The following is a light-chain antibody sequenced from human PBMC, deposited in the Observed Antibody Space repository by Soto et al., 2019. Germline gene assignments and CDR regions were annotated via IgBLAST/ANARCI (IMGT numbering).Light chain of an antibody. CDR2: YDS. V-gene: IGLV3-21*04. Sequence: SYELTQPPSVSVAPGKTARITCGGNNIGSKSVHWYQQKPGQAPVLVIYYDSDRPSGIPERFSGSNSGNTATLTISRVEAWDEADYYCQVWNSSSDPAVVFGGGTKLTVL. J-gene: IGLJ2*01. CDR1: NIGSKS. CDR3: QVWNSSSDPAVV.